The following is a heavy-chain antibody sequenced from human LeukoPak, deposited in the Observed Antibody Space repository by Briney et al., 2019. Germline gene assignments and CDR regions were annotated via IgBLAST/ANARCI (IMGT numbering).Heavy chain of an antibody. J-gene: IGHJ4*02. CDR1: GGTFSSYT. D-gene: IGHD6-6*01. CDR2: IIPILGIA. CDR3: ASLEYSSSPGDY. V-gene: IGHV1-69*02. Sequence: GASVKVSCKASGGTFSSYTINWVRQAPGQGLEWMGRIIPILGIANYAQKFQGRVTITADKSTSTAYMELSSLRSEDTAVYYCASLEYSSSPGDYWGQGTLVTVSS.